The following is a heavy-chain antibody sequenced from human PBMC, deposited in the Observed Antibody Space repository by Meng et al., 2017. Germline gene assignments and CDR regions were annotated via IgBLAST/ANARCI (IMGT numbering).Heavy chain of an antibody. CDR1: GFTFSSYW. J-gene: IGHJ5*02. CDR3: ATRSGSYSIFWFDP. V-gene: IGHV3-7*01. D-gene: IGHD1-26*01. Sequence: GESLKISCAASGFTFSSYWMSWVRQAPGKGLEWVANIKQDGSEKYYVDSVKGRFTISRDNAKNSLYLQMNSLRAEDTAVYYCATRSGSYSIFWFDPWGQGTLVTVSS. CDR2: IKQDGSEK.